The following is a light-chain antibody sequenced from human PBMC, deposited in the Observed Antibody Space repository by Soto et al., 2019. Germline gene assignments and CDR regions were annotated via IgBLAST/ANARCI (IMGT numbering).Light chain of an antibody. J-gene: IGKJ1*01. CDR1: QGISSY. CDR2: AAS. Sequence: AIRMTQSPSSLSASTGDRVTTTCRASQGISSYLAWYQQKPGKAPKLLIYAASTLQSGVPSRFSGSGSGTDFNLTISCLQSEDFATYYCQQYYSYPRTFGQGTKVEIK. CDR3: QQYYSYPRT. V-gene: IGKV1-8*01.